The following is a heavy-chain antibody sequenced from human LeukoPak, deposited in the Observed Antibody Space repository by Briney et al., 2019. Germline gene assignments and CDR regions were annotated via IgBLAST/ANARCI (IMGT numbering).Heavy chain of an antibody. V-gene: IGHV3-74*01. CDR1: GFTFSSYW. D-gene: IGHD3-10*01. Sequence: QSGGSLRLSCVASGFTFSSYWMHWVRQAPGKGLVWVARINTNGSPTQYADSVKGRFTISRDNAKTTLYLQMNSLRDEDTAVCYCAGDLISGSGSLGYWGQGTLVTVSS. J-gene: IGHJ4*02. CDR3: AGDLISGSGSLGY. CDR2: INTNGSPT.